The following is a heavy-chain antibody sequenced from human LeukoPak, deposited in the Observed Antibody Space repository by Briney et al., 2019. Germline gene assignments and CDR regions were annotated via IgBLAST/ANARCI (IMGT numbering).Heavy chain of an antibody. V-gene: IGHV3-48*01. Sequence: GGSLRLSCAASGFTFSDYYMHWVRQAPGKGLEWVSYISSSSSTIYYADSVKGRFTISRDNAKNSLYLQMNSLRAEDTAVYYCARDRYYYGSGSPSYWGQGTLVTVSS. CDR1: GFTFSDYY. J-gene: IGHJ4*02. D-gene: IGHD3-10*01. CDR2: ISSSSSTI. CDR3: ARDRYYYGSGSPSY.